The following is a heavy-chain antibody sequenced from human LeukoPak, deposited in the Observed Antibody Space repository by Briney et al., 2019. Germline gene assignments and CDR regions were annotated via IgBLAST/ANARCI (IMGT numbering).Heavy chain of an antibody. CDR1: GFTFTRFG. CDR2: IRYDESNE. Sequence: GGSLRLSCEASGFTFTRFGMHWVRQAPGKGLDWVAFIRYDESNEYYADSVKGRFTISRDNSNNTLYLQMNSLRAEDTGVYHCARDPWESYGGRYYFYGMDVWGQGTTVSVSS. CDR3: ARDPWESYGGRYYFYGMDV. J-gene: IGHJ6*02. V-gene: IGHV3-30*02. D-gene: IGHD4-23*01.